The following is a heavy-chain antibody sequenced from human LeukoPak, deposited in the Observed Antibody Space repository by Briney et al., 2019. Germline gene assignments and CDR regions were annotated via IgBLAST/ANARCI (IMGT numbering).Heavy chain of an antibody. Sequence: GGSLRLSCAASGFAFDDYTMHWVRQAPGKVLEWVSLISWDGGSTYYADSVKGRFTISRDNSKNSLYLQMNSLRTEDTALYYCAKVATIFGVVSHFDYWGQGTLVTVSS. J-gene: IGHJ4*02. CDR2: ISWDGGST. V-gene: IGHV3-43*01. CDR1: GFAFDDYT. D-gene: IGHD3-3*01. CDR3: AKVATIFGVVSHFDY.